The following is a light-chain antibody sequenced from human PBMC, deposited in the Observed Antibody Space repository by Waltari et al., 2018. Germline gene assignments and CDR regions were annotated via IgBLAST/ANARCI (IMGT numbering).Light chain of an antibody. CDR2: AAS. CDR1: QSISSY. J-gene: IGKJ2*01. V-gene: IGKV1-39*01. Sequence: DIQMTQSPSSLSASVGDRVTITCRASQSISSYLNWYQQKPGKVPKLLIYAASSWQSGVPSRFSGSGSGTDVTLTISSLQPEDFAAYYCQERDSPPYTFGQGTKLEIK. CDR3: QERDSPPYT.